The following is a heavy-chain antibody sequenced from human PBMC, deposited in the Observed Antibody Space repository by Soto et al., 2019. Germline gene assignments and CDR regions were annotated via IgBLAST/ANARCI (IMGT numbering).Heavy chain of an antibody. V-gene: IGHV4-59*01. CDR1: GGSISSYY. Sequence: SETLSLTCTVSGGSISSYYWSWIRQPPGKGLEWIGYIYYSGSTNYNPSLKSRVTISVDTSKNQFSLKLSSVTAADTAVYYCAGSAYCGGDCYSGDDYYYGMDVWGQGTTVTVSS. J-gene: IGHJ6*02. D-gene: IGHD2-21*02. CDR2: IYYSGST. CDR3: AGSAYCGGDCYSGDDYYYGMDV.